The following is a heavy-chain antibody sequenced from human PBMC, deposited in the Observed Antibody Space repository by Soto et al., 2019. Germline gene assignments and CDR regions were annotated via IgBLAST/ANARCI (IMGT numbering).Heavy chain of an antibody. CDR1: GYSFMKYG. D-gene: IGHD2-2*01. V-gene: IGHV1-18*01. CDR3: AREASVLIPAAQHSRFDS. J-gene: IGHJ4*02. Sequence: ASVKVSCKGFGYSFMKYGINWVRQAPGQGLEWVGWISPYSGYTHSAQKFHGRLTLTTDTAASTAYMELRILRSADTALYYCAREASVLIPAAQHSRFDSWGQGTLVTVSS. CDR2: ISPYSGYT.